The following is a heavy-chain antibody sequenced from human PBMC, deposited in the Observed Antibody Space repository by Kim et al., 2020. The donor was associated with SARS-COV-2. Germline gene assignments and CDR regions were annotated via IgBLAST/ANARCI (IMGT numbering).Heavy chain of an antibody. V-gene: IGHV1-18*01. CDR2: ISAYNGNT. CDR1: GYTFTSYG. CDR3: ASDGGLAPYYYGMDV. J-gene: IGHJ6*02. Sequence: ASVKVSCKASGYTFTSYGISWVRQAPGQGLEWMGWISAYNGNTNYAQKLQGRVTMTTDTSTSTAYMELRSLRSDDTAVYYCASDGGLAPYYYGMDVWGQGTTVTVSS. D-gene: IGHD2-15*01.